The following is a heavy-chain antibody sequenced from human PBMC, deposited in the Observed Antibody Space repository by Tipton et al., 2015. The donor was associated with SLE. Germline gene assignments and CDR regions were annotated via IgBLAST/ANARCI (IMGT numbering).Heavy chain of an antibody. V-gene: IGHV4-59*01. CDR3: TRDRGGTGWPEYYFDY. CDR2: IFYAGST. D-gene: IGHD6-19*01. J-gene: IGHJ4*02. CDR1: GGSLNSYY. Sequence: TLSLTCTVSGGSLNSYYWNWIRLPPGKGLKWIGYIFYAGSTNYNPSLRSRVTISVDTSKNQFSLKLSSVTAADTAVYYCTRDRGGTGWPEYYFDYWGQGALVTVSS.